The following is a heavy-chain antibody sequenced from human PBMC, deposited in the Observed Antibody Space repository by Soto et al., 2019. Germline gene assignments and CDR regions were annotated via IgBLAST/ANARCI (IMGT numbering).Heavy chain of an antibody. V-gene: IGHV4-61*08. D-gene: IGHD6-13*01. J-gene: IGHJ6*03. CDR1: GGSISSGDYY. Sequence: PSETLSLTCTVSGGSISSGDYYWSWIRQPPGKGLEWIGYIYYSGSTNYNPSLKSRVTISVDTSKNQFSLKLSSVTAADTAVYYCARAVGFSSSYMDVWGKGTTVTVSS. CDR2: IYYSGST. CDR3: ARAVGFSSSYMDV.